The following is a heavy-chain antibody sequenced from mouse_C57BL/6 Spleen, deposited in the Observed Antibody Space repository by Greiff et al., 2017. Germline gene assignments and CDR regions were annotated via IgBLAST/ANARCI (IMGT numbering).Heavy chain of an antibody. D-gene: IGHD4-1*01. CDR2: ISSGGDYI. Sequence: VQLKESGEGLVKPGGSLKLSCAASGFTFSSYAMSWVRQTPEKRLEWVAYISSGGDYIYYADTVKGRFTISRYNARNTLYLQMSSLKSEDTAMYYCTRDWDSDYYAMDYWGQGTSVTVSS. CDR3: TRDWDSDYYAMDY. J-gene: IGHJ4*01. V-gene: IGHV5-9-1*02. CDR1: GFTFSSYA.